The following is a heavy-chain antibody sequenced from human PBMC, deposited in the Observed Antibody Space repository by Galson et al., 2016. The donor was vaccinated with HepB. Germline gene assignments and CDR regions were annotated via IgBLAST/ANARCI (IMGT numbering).Heavy chain of an antibody. J-gene: IGHJ4*02. D-gene: IGHD2-21*01. CDR2: VFATGST. V-gene: IGHV4-61*02. CDR3: ARDRGWGSVKYFDN. CDR1: GDSIDSTSHY. Sequence: TLSLTCTVSGDSIDSTSHYWSWLRQPARKGLEWIGRVFATGSTSFNPSLKSRVTLSVDTSQNHFSLTLSAVTAADTAVYYCARDRGWGSVKYFDNWGQGTLVTVSS.